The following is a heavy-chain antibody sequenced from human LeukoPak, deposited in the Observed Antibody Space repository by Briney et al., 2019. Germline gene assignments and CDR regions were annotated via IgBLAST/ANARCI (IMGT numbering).Heavy chain of an antibody. D-gene: IGHD3-9*01. J-gene: IGHJ6*02. Sequence: PSETLSLTCAVYGGSFGGYYWSWVCQPPGKGLEWIGEINHSGSTNYNPSLKSRGTISVDTSKNQFSLKLSSVTAADAAVYYCARTPPPFGYFDWLRGGSNYGMDVWGQGTTVTVSS. CDR3: ARTPPPFGYFDWLRGGSNYGMDV. V-gene: IGHV4-34*01. CDR2: INHSGST. CDR1: GGSFGGYY.